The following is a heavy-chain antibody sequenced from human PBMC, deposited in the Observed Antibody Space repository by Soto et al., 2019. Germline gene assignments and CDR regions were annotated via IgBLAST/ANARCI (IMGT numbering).Heavy chain of an antibody. Sequence: ASVKVSCKASGGTFSSYAMSWVRQAPGQGLEWMGGIIPIFGTANYAQKFQGRVTITADESTSTAYMELSSLRSEDTAVYYCARIYCSGGSCYASAPDYWGQGTLVTVSS. V-gene: IGHV1-69*13. CDR3: ARIYCSGGSCYASAPDY. D-gene: IGHD2-15*01. CDR2: IIPIFGTA. CDR1: GGTFSSYA. J-gene: IGHJ4*02.